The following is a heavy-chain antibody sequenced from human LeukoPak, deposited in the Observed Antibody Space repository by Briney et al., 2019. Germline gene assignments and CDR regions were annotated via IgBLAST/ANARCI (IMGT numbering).Heavy chain of an antibody. Sequence: GGSLRLSCAASGFSLSGSAMHWVRQASGKGLEWIGRIRSKVNSYATAYAASVKGRFTISRDDSKNTAYLQMNSLKTEDTAVYYCTRRRSYYYDSSGYYYETWGQGTMVTVSS. CDR1: GFSLSGSA. CDR2: IRSKVNSYAT. D-gene: IGHD3-22*01. V-gene: IGHV3-73*01. CDR3: TRRRSYYYDSSGYYYET. J-gene: IGHJ3*01.